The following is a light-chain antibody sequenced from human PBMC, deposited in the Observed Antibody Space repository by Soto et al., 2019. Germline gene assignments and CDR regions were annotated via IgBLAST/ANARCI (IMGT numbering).Light chain of an antibody. J-gene: IGLJ1*01. Sequence: SYELTQPLSVSVALGQTARITCGGNNIGSKNVHWYQQKPGQAPVLVIYRDSNRPSGIPERFPGSNSGNTATLTISRAQAGDEADYYCQVWDSSTYYVFGTGTKLTVL. V-gene: IGLV3-9*01. CDR2: RDS. CDR1: NIGSKN. CDR3: QVWDSSTYYV.